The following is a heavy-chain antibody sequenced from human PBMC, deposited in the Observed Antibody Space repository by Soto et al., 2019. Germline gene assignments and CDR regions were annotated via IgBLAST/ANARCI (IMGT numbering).Heavy chain of an antibody. V-gene: IGHV4-39*01. CDR1: GGSIGGSNYF. Sequence: LSLTCTVTGGSIGGSNYFWGWIRQSPGTGLEWLGTIYSSGSTYYNPSLRRRITMSLDTSKNQFSLNLGSVTAADTAVYYCTRRRNGVRGVTTMDAWGPGTTITVSS. D-gene: IGHD3-10*01. CDR2: IYSSGST. CDR3: TRRRNGVRGVTTMDA. J-gene: IGHJ6*02.